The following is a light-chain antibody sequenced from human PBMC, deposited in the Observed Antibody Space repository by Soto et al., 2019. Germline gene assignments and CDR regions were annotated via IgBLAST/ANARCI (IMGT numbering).Light chain of an antibody. CDR3: QQSFITPPLT. V-gene: IGKV1-39*01. Sequence: DIQMIQSPSSQSASIGDIITITCRASQSISTYLNWYQQKPGKAPKLLIYGASTLQNGVPSRFSGSGSATDYTLTISGLQPEDFATYYCQQSFITPPLTFGGGTKVEMK. J-gene: IGKJ4*01. CDR2: GAS. CDR1: QSISTY.